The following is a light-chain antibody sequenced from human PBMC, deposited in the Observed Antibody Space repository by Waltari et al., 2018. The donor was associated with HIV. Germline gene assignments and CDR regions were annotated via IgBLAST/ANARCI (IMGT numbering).Light chain of an antibody. V-gene: IGKV1-33*01. CDR1: QDINKY. CDR3: QQYEKLPLT. Sequence: IQVTQSPSSLSASVGDRVTITCQASQDINKYLKWYQQRLGKAPKLLIYDASNLETGVPSRFSGAGSGTEFTFNISSLQPEDFATYYCQQYEKLPLTFGEGTRVDIK. CDR2: DAS. J-gene: IGKJ3*01.